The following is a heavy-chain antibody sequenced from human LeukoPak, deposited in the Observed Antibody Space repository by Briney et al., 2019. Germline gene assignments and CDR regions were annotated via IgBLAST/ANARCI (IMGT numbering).Heavy chain of an antibody. D-gene: IGHD4-17*01. V-gene: IGHV3-33*01. CDR1: GFTFSSFG. Sequence: PGGSLRLSCAASGFTFSSFGMHWVRQAPGKGLEWVAVIWYDGSNKYYADSVKGRFTISRDNSENTLYLQMNSLRAGDTAVYYCARDYGDYVRLDYWGQGTLVTVSS. CDR2: IWYDGSNK. J-gene: IGHJ4*02. CDR3: ARDYGDYVRLDY.